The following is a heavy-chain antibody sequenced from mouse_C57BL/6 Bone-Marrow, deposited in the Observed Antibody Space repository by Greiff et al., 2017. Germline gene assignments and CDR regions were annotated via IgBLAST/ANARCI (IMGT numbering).Heavy chain of an antibody. V-gene: IGHV1-81*01. CDR3: ARSGGNPFDY. D-gene: IGHD2-1*01. J-gene: IGHJ2*01. CDR1: GYTFTSYG. CDR2: IYPRSGNT. Sequence: VKLQESGAELARPGASVKLSCKASGYTFTSYGISWVKQRTGQGLAWIGEIYPRSGNTYYTEKFKGKATLTADKSSSTAYMELRSLTSEDSAVYFCARSGGNPFDYWGQGTTLTVSS.